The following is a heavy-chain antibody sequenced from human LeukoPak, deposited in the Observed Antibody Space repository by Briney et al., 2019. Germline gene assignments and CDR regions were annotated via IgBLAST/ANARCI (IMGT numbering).Heavy chain of an antibody. CDR1: GLTFNNYA. CDR3: ATGYSDSLRSPLDS. Sequence: GGSLRLSCAASGLTFNNYALTWIRQAPGKGLEWVSSISGRGGNTYYADSVKGRFTISRDDSKNTPFLQMNSLRAEDTAVYYCATGYSDSLRSPLDSWGQGTLVTVSS. V-gene: IGHV3-23*01. CDR2: ISGRGGNT. J-gene: IGHJ5*01. D-gene: IGHD3-22*01.